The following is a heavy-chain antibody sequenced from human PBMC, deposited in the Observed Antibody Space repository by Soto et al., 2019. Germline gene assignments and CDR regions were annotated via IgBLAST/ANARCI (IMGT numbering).Heavy chain of an antibody. CDR2: IYYSGST. J-gene: IGHJ6*03. CDR3: ARGGLLNPYYYMDV. Sequence: PSETLSLTCTVSGGSISSGDYYWSWIRQPPGKGLEWIGYIYYSGSTYYNPSLKSRVTISVDTSKNQFSLKLSSVTAADTAVYYCARGGLLNPYYYMDVWGKGTTVTVSS. CDR1: GGSISSGDYY. D-gene: IGHD3-16*01. V-gene: IGHV4-30-4*01.